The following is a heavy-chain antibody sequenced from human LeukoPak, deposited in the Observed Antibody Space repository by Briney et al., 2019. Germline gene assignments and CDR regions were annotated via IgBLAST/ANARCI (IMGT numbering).Heavy chain of an antibody. CDR3: ARGTYCSSTSCYTDAFDI. V-gene: IGHV1-8*03. J-gene: IGHJ3*02. Sequence: ASVKVSCKASGYTFTSYDINWVRQATGQGLEWMGWMNPNSGNTGYAQKFQGRVTITWNTSISTAYMELSSLRSEDTAVYYCARGTYCSSTSCYTDAFDIWGQGTMVTVSS. CDR1: GYTFTSYD. CDR2: MNPNSGNT. D-gene: IGHD2-2*02.